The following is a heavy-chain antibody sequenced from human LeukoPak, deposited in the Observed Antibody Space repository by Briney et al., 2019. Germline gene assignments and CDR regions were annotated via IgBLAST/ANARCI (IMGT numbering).Heavy chain of an antibody. Sequence: GESLKISCKGSGYSFTSYWISWVRQMPEKGLEWMGRIDPSDSYTNYSPSLQGHVTISADKSISTAYLQWSSLKASDTAMYYCARLSRGYSYGYGEYYFDYWGQGTLVTVSS. D-gene: IGHD5-18*01. CDR2: IDPSDSYT. CDR3: ARLSRGYSYGYGEYYFDY. J-gene: IGHJ4*02. V-gene: IGHV5-10-1*01. CDR1: GYSFTSYW.